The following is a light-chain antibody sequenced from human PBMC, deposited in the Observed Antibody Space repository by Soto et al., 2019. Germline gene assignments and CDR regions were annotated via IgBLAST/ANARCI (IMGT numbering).Light chain of an antibody. CDR3: SSYTGSSTRYV. CDR2: EVS. CDR1: SSDVGGYNF. Sequence: QSVLTQPASVSGSPGQSITISCTGTSSDVGGYNFVSWYQQYPGKALKLMIYEVSNRPSGVSNRFSGSKSGNTASLTISGLQAEDESDYYCSSYTGSSTRYVFGTGTKLTVL. J-gene: IGLJ1*01. V-gene: IGLV2-14*01.